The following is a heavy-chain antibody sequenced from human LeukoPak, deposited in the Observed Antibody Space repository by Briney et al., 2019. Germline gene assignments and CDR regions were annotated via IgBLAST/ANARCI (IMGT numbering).Heavy chain of an antibody. CDR2: INPNSGYT. V-gene: IGHV1-2*02. D-gene: IGHD3-10*01. Sequence: ASVKVSCKASGYTFTGCYMHWLRQAPGQGPEWMGWINPNSGYTYFAQKFQDRVSMTRDTSINTAYMELSRLTSDDSAVYFCAREDGDDIFDYWGPGTLVTVSS. J-gene: IGHJ4*02. CDR3: AREDGDDIFDY. CDR1: GYTFTGCY.